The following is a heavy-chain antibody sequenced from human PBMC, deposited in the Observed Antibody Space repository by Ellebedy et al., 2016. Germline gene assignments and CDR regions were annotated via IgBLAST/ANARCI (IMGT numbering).Heavy chain of an antibody. V-gene: IGHV3-23*01. D-gene: IGHD6-6*01. CDR3: ARAIAARGFFDY. CDR2: ISGSGGST. CDR1: GFTFSSYA. Sequence: GESLKISXAASGFTFSSYAMRWVRQAPGKGLEWVSAISGSGGSTYYADSVKGRFTISRDNAKNSLYLQMNSLRAEDTAVYYCARAIAARGFFDYWGQGTLVTVSS. J-gene: IGHJ4*02.